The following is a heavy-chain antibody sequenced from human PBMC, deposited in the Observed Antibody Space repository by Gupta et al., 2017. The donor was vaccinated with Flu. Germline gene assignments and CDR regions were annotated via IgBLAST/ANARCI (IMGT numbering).Heavy chain of an antibody. CDR1: GFTFRGSS. V-gene: IGHV3-21*06. CDR3: TRNQQWLDY. CDR2: ISSSGTHI. J-gene: IGHJ4*02. Sequence: GESGGGLVKPGGSLRLSCAASGFTFRGSSMSWVRQAPGKGLEWVSSISSSGTHIYYADSLKGRLTISRDNAKNSLFLQMNSLRVDDTAVYYCTRNQQWLDYWGQGALVTVSS. D-gene: IGHD6-19*01.